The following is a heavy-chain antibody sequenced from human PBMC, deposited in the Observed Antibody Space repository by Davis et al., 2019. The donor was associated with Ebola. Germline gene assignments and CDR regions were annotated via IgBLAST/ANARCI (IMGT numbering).Heavy chain of an antibody. V-gene: IGHV3-21*06. CDR3: ARDNYGDGFDY. J-gene: IGHJ4*02. D-gene: IGHD4-17*01. CDR1: GFTFSSYS. Sequence: GESLKISCAASGFTFSSYSMNWVRQAPGKGLEWVSSISSSSSYIYYADSVKGRFTISRDNAKNSLYLQMNSLRAEDTAVYYCARDNYGDGFDYWGQGALVTVSS. CDR2: ISSSSSYI.